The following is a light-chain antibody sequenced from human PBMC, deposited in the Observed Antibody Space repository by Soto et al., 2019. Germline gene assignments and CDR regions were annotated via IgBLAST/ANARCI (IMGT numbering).Light chain of an antibody. CDR3: QQRSDWPLT. Sequence: LVLTQSPATLSLSPAEIATLSCRASQSVSSYFAWYQQKPGQAPRLLIYDASSRANGIPARFSGSGSGTNITLSISSLEPEDFAVYYCQQRSDWPLTFGQGTKVEIK. CDR1: QSVSSY. J-gene: IGKJ1*01. CDR2: DAS. V-gene: IGKV3-11*01.